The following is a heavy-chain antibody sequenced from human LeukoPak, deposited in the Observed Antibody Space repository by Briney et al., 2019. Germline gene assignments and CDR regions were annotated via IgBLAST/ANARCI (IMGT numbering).Heavy chain of an antibody. J-gene: IGHJ3*02. CDR1: GGSISSYY. D-gene: IGHD4-17*01. CDR3: ARWVYGDRRGAFDI. V-gene: IGHV4-59*01. Sequence: SETLSLTCTVSGGSISSYYWSWIRQPPGKGLEWIGYIYYSGSTNYNPSLKSRVTISVDTSKNQFSLKLNSVTAADTAVYYCARWVYGDRRGAFDIWGQGTMVTVSS. CDR2: IYYSGST.